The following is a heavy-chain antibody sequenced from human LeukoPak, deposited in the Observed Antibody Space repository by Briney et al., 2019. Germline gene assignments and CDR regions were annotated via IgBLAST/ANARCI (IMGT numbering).Heavy chain of an antibody. Sequence: SETLSLTCTVSGGSISSYYWSWIRQPPGKGLEWIGYIYYSGSTNYNPSLKSRVTISVDTSKNQFSLKLSSVTAADTAVYYRARGIVVVAATDAFDIWGQGTMVTVSS. J-gene: IGHJ3*02. CDR2: IYYSGST. D-gene: IGHD2-15*01. V-gene: IGHV4-59*01. CDR1: GGSISSYY. CDR3: ARGIVVVAATDAFDI.